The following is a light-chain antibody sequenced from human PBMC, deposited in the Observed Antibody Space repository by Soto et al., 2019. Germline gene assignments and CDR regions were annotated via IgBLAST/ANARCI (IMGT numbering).Light chain of an antibody. CDR1: QDIRRH. CDR3: QQRSNWPSIT. CDR2: DAS. V-gene: IGKV3-11*01. J-gene: IGKJ5*01. Sequence: NVLTKSPNNLTFCPGEKLNLSCRASQDIRRHLAWYQQKPGQAPRLLIFDASSRATGIPDRFSGSGSGTDFTLTISSLEPEDFAVYYCQQRSNWPSITAAERARL.